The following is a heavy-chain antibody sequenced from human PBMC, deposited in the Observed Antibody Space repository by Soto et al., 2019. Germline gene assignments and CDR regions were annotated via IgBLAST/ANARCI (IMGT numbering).Heavy chain of an antibody. V-gene: IGHV4-59*01. J-gene: IGHJ5*02. D-gene: IGHD6-6*01. CDR3: ARTFSSSQPYNWFDP. CDR1: GGSISSYY. Sequence: QVQLQESGPGLVKPSETLSLTCTVSGGSISSYYWSWIRQPPGKGLQWIGYIYYSGSTNYNPSLKSRVTILVDTSKNQFSLRLSSVTAADTAVYYCARTFSSSQPYNWFDPWGQGTLVTVSS. CDR2: IYYSGST.